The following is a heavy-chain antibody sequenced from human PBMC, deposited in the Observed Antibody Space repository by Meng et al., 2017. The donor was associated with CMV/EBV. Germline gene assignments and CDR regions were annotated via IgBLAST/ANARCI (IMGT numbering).Heavy chain of an antibody. J-gene: IGHJ4*02. CDR1: GGSFSGYY. D-gene: IGHD1-26*01. CDR2: INHSGST. CDR3: ARGVGATGKADY. V-gene: IGHV4-34*01. Sequence: QVQLQQWGAGLLKPSETPSLTFAVYGGSFSGYYLSWIRQPPGKGLEWIGEINHSGSTNYNPSLKSRVTISVDTSKNQFSLKLSSVTAADTAVYYCARGVGATGKADYWGQGTLVTVSS.